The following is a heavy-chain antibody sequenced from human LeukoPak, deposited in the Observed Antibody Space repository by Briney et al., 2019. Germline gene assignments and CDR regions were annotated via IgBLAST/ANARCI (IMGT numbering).Heavy chain of an antibody. CDR2: NNSDGSST. CDR1: GFTFSSYW. V-gene: IGHV3-74*01. Sequence: GGSLRLSCVASGFTFSSYWMHWVRQAPGKGLVWVSRNNSDGSSTSYADSVKGRFTISRDNAKNTLYLQMNSLRAEDTAMYYCARDGRSGPTNCFDPWGQGTLVTVSS. D-gene: IGHD2-15*01. CDR3: ARDGRSGPTNCFDP. J-gene: IGHJ5*02.